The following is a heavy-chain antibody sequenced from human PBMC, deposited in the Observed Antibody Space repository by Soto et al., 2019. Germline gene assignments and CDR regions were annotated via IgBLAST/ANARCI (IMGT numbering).Heavy chain of an antibody. Sequence: NPSETLSLTCAVYGGSFSGYYWSWIRQPPGKGLEWIGEINHSGSTNYNPSLKSRVTISVDTSKNQFSLKLSSVTAADTAVYFCARDFERSAIGPGGQGTSVTVSS. CDR2: INHSGST. D-gene: IGHD3-9*01. CDR3: ARDFERSAIGP. V-gene: IGHV4-34*01. J-gene: IGHJ5*02. CDR1: GGSFSGYY.